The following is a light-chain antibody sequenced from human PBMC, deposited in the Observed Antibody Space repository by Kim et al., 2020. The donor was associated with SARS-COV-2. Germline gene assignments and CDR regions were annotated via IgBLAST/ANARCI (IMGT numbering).Light chain of an antibody. CDR3: QQYGGSLQT. J-gene: IGKJ2*01. CDR1: QSISSNY. CDR2: GAS. V-gene: IGKV3-20*01. Sequence: LSPGESATLSCRASQSISSNYLAWYQQKPGQAPTLLIYGASSRATGIPDRFRGSGSGTDFTLIITRLEPEEFAVYYCQQYGGSLQTFGQGTKLEI.